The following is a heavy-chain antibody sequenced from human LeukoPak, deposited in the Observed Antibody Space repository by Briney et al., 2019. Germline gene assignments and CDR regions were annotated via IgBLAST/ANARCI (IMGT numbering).Heavy chain of an antibody. CDR1: GGTFSSYA. D-gene: IGHD1-26*01. CDR3: AREGPTGDIDY. J-gene: IGHJ4*02. CDR2: IIPIFGTA. V-gene: IGHV1-69*05. Sequence: VASVKVSCKASGGTFSSYAISWVRQAPGQGLEWMGGIIPIFGTANYAQKFQGRVTITTDGSTSTAYMELSSLRSEDTAVYYCAREGPTGDIDYWGQGTLVTVSS.